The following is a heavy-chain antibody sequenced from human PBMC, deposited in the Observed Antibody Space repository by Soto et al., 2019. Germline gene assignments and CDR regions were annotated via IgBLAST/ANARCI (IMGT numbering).Heavy chain of an antibody. J-gene: IGHJ4*02. CDR2: ISSSSSYI. V-gene: IGHV3-21*01. CDR1: GFTFSSYS. D-gene: IGHD3-3*01. Sequence: GGSLRLSCAASGFTFSSYSMNWVRQAPGKGLEWVSSISSSSSYIYYADSVKGRFTISRDNAKNSLYLQMNSLRAEDTAVYYCATTPADYDFWIGYRYYFDYWGQGTLVTVSS. CDR3: ATTPADYDFWIGYRYYFDY.